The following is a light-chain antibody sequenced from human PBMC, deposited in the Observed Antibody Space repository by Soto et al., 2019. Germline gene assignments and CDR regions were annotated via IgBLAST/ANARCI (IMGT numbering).Light chain of an antibody. V-gene: IGKV1-5*03. Sequence: DIQMTQSPSTLSASVGDRVTITCRASQRISSWLAWYQLKPGKAPKLLIDRASTLASGVPSRFSGSGSGTEFTLTISSLQPDDFATYYCQQYSSHWTFGQGTKVEI. CDR3: QQYSSHWT. CDR1: QRISSW. CDR2: RAS. J-gene: IGKJ1*01.